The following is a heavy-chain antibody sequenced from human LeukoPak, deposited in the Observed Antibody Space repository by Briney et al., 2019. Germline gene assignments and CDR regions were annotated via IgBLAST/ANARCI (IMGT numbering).Heavy chain of an antibody. CDR2: IYYSGST. CDR3: ARVAAARGYYYYMDV. V-gene: IGHV4-39*01. J-gene: IGHJ6*03. Sequence: SETLSLTCTVPGGSISSSSYYWGSIRQPPGKGLEWLGSIYYSGSTYYNPSLKSRVTISVDTSKNQFSLKLSSVTAADTAVYYCARVAAARGYYYYMDVWGKGTTVTISS. CDR1: GGSISSSSYY. D-gene: IGHD6-13*01.